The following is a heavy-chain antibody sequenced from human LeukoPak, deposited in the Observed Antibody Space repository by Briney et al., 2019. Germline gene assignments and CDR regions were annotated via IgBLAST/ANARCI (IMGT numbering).Heavy chain of an antibody. V-gene: IGHV4-39*01. J-gene: IGHJ4*02. CDR1: GGSISSSSYY. Sequence: SETLSLTCTVSGGSISSSSYYWGWIRQPLGKGLEWIGSIYYSGSTYYNPSLKSRVTISVDTSKNQFSLKLSSVTAADTAVYYCARENSGYDLYWGQGTLVTVSS. CDR3: ARENSGYDLY. CDR2: IYYSGST. D-gene: IGHD5-12*01.